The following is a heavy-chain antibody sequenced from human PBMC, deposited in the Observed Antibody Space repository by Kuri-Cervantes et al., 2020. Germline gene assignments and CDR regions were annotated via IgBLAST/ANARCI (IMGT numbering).Heavy chain of an antibody. CDR1: GFTFSSYG. V-gene: IGHV3-30*18. Sequence: GESLKISCAASGFTFSSYGMHWVRQAPGGGLEWVAIISYDGRNEYYADSVKGRFTISRDNSKNTLSLQMNSLRPEDTAVYYCAKAGDRWELLDYWGQGILVTVSS. D-gene: IGHD1-26*01. CDR3: AKAGDRWELLDY. J-gene: IGHJ4*02. CDR2: ISYDGRNE.